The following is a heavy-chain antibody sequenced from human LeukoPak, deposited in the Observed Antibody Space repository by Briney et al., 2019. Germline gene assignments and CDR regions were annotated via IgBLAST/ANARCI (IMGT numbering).Heavy chain of an antibody. CDR3: ARDGTPIHGSGWVYMDV. Sequence: ASVKVSCKASGYTFMSYGIHWVRQAPGQGLEWMGWSSVYNGNTKYAQKFQGRVTMTTDSSTSTAYMELSSLRSEDTAVYYCARDGTPIHGSGWVYMDVWGKGTTVTISS. D-gene: IGHD6-25*01. CDR2: SSVYNGNT. CDR1: GYTFMSYG. V-gene: IGHV1-18*01. J-gene: IGHJ6*04.